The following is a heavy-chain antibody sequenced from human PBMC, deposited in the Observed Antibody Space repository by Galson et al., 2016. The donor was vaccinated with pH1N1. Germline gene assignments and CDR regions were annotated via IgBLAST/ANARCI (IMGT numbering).Heavy chain of an antibody. CDR3: ARQDTRGFRFYHYGIDV. Sequence: QSGAEVKKPGESLKISCKGSGYSFTNYWIAWVRQMPGKGLEWMGIIYPSDSDTRYSPSFQGQVTISADTSINTAYLQWSSLQASDTAVFYCARQDTRGFRFYHYGIDVWGQGTAVTISS. CDR1: GYSFTNYW. J-gene: IGHJ6*02. D-gene: IGHD3-22*01. V-gene: IGHV5-51*01. CDR2: IYPSDSDT.